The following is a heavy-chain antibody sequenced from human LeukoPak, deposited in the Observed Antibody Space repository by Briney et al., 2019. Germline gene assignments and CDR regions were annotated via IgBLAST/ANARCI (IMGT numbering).Heavy chain of an antibody. Sequence: SETLSLTCTVSGGSISSYYWSWLRQPPGKGLEWLGYIYYSGSTNYNPSLKSRVTISVDTSKNQFSLKLSSVTAADTAVYYCARDRRAVAAFDIWGQGTMVTVSS. D-gene: IGHD6-19*01. V-gene: IGHV4-59*01. CDR3: ARDRRAVAAFDI. CDR1: GGSISSYY. CDR2: IYYSGST. J-gene: IGHJ3*02.